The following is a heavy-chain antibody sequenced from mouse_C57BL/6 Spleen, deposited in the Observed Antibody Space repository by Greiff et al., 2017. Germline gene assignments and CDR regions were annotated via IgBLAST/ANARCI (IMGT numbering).Heavy chain of an antibody. CDR3: ARNRPNYYAMDY. CDR2: LYPSDSET. CDR1: GYTFTSYW. V-gene: IGHV1-61*01. D-gene: IGHD6-5*01. J-gene: IGHJ4*01. Sequence: QVQLQQPGAELVRPGSSVKLSCKASGYTFTSYWMDWVTQRPGQGLEWIGNLYPSDSETHYNQKFKDKATFTVDKSSSTAYMQLSSLTSEDSAVYYCARNRPNYYAMDYWGQGTSVTVSS.